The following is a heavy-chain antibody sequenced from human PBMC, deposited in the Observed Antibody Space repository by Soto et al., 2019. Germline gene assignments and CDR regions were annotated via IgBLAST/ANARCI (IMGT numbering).Heavy chain of an antibody. D-gene: IGHD2-2*01. CDR3: AKDHEGKVVPAAPWFDP. V-gene: IGHV3-23*01. Sequence: PGGSLRLSCAASGFTFSSYAMSWVRQAPGKGLEWVSAISGSGGSTYYADSVKGRFTISRDNSKNTLYLQMNSLRAEDTAVYYCAKDHEGKVVPAAPWFDPWGQGTLVTVSS. CDR1: GFTFSSYA. CDR2: ISGSGGST. J-gene: IGHJ5*02.